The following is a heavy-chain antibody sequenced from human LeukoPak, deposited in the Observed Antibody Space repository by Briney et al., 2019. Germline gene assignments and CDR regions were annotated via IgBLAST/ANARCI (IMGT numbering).Heavy chain of an antibody. CDR2: VYYSGNT. CDR1: GGSISSYY. D-gene: IGHD3-22*01. V-gene: IGHV4-59*12. CDR3: ARDASTYYYDSSGLDY. J-gene: IGHJ4*02. Sequence: SETLSLTCTVSGGSISSYYWSWIRQPPGRGLEYIGHVYYSGNTDYNPSLKSRVTISVDTSKNQFSLKLSSVTAADTAVYYCARDASTYYYDSSGLDYWGQGTLVTVSS.